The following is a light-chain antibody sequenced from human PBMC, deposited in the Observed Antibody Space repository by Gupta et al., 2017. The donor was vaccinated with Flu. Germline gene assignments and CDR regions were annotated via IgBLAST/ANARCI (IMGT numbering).Light chain of an antibody. CDR3: SIWDYSLGWV. V-gene: IGLV10-54*04. CDR1: STNVANQG. J-gene: IGLJ3*02. CDR2: RNN. Sequence: GNSTNVANQGAPWLPHNQRHPPKLLSNRNNTRPSGISARFSASRSGNTASLTITVLPPEDDADYYRSIWDYSLGWVFGGGTKLTVL.